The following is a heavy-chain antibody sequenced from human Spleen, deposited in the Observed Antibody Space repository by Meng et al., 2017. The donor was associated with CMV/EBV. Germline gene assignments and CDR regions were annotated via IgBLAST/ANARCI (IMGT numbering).Heavy chain of an antibody. J-gene: IGHJ5*02. Sequence: GSLRLSCTVSGGSISSSSYYWGWIRQPPGKGLEWIGSIYYSGSTYYNPSLKSRVTISVDTSKNQFSLKLSSGTAADTAVYYCARHVQDIVVVPAALNWFDPWGQGTLVTVSS. CDR3: ARHVQDIVVVPAALNWFDP. CDR2: IYYSGST. V-gene: IGHV4-39*01. CDR1: GGSISSSSYY. D-gene: IGHD2-2*01.